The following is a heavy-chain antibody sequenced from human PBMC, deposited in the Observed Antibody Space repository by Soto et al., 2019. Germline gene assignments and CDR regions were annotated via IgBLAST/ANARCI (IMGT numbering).Heavy chain of an antibody. J-gene: IGHJ4*02. D-gene: IGHD1-26*01. Sequence: ESGGGVVQPGRSLRLSCAASGFTFSSYAMHWVRQAPGKGLEWVAVISYDGSNKYYADSVKGRFTISRDNSKNTLYLQMNSLRAEDTAVYYCARDSGSYELSHWGQGTLVTVSS. CDR3: ARDSGSYELSH. CDR1: GFTFSSYA. CDR2: ISYDGSNK. V-gene: IGHV3-30-3*01.